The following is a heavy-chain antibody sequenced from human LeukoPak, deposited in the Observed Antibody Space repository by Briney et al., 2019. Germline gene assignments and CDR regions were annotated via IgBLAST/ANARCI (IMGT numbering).Heavy chain of an antibody. CDR1: GFSFSSYA. V-gene: IGHV3-23*01. J-gene: IGHJ4*02. CDR2: ISTRGAST. Sequence: RGSLRLSCAASGFSFSSYAMSWVRQTPERGLEWVSSISTRGASTYYADSVKGRFTVSRDNSKDTLYLQMNSLTAEDTALYYCTSSFDYWGQGILVTVSS. D-gene: IGHD2-2*01. CDR3: TSSFDY.